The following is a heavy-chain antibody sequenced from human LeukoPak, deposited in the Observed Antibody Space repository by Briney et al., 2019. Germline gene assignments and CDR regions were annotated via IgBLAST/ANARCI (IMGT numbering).Heavy chain of an antibody. D-gene: IGHD6-13*01. CDR3: AKDIRTRGKVAAAGT. V-gene: IGHV3-43*01. CDR1: GFTFDDYT. J-gene: IGHJ5*02. CDR2: ISWDGGST. Sequence: PGGSLRLSCAASGFTFDDYTMHWVRQAPGKGLEWVSLISWDGGSTYYADSVKGRFTISRDNSKNSLYLQMNSLRTEDTALYYCAKDIRTRGKVAAAGTWGQGTLVTVSS.